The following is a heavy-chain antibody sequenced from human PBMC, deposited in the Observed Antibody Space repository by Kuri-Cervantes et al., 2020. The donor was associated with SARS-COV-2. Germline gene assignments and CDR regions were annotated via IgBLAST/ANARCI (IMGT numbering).Heavy chain of an antibody. J-gene: IGHJ6*02. Sequence: LSLTCAASGFTFSDYYMSWIRQAPGKGLEWVSYISSSGSTIYYADSVKGRFTISRDNAKNSLYLQMNSLRAEDTAVYYCAREGLQQWLISHYGLALWGPGNMVNVSS. CDR1: GFTFSDYY. CDR3: AREGLQQWLISHYGLAL. V-gene: IGHV3-11*01. CDR2: ISSSGSTI. D-gene: IGHD6-19*01.